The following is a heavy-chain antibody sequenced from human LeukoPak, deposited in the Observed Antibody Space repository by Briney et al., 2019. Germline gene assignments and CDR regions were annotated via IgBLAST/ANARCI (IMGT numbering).Heavy chain of an antibody. CDR2: IYYSRST. CDR3: ARDAPNYDILTGYPEYYFDY. Sequence: PSETLSLTCTVSGGSISSYYWSWIRQPPGKGLEWIGYIYYSRSTNYNPSLKSRVTISVDTSKNQFSLKLSSVTAADTAVYYCARDAPNYDILTGYPEYYFDYWGQGTLVTVSS. CDR1: GGSISSYY. V-gene: IGHV4-59*01. D-gene: IGHD3-9*01. J-gene: IGHJ4*02.